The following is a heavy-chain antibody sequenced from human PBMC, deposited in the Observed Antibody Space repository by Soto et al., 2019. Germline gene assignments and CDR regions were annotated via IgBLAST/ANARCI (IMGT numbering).Heavy chain of an antibody. J-gene: IGHJ4*01. Sequence: ETLSLTCTVSGGSIRNVYRSWIRQAPGKGLEWIGFIFHSGNAKYNPSLKSRVTISVDTSKNQFSLSLDSVTAADTAVYFCARAHAPTLPFDYWGQGTLVTVSS. V-gene: IGHV4-59*01. CDR3: ARAHAPTLPFDY. D-gene: IGHD2-15*01. CDR2: IFHSGNA. CDR1: GGSIRNVY.